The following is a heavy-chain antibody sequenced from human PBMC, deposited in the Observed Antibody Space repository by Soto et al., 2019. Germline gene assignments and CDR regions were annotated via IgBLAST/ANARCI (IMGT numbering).Heavy chain of an antibody. J-gene: IGHJ4*02. D-gene: IGHD5-18*01. CDR2: INAGNGNT. V-gene: IGHV1-3*01. Sequence: ASVKVSCKASGYTFTSYAMHWVRQAPGQRLEWMGWINAGNGNTKYSQKLQGRVTMTTDTSTSTAYMELRSLRSDDTAVYYCARAIGYSYGLDYWGQGTLVTVSS. CDR3: ARAIGYSYGLDY. CDR1: GYTFTSYA.